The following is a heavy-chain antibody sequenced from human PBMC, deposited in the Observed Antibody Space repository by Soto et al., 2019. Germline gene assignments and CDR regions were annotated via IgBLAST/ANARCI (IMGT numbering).Heavy chain of an antibody. D-gene: IGHD6-6*01. CDR2: ISHDGTKK. CDR3: ARVSWIAASGASDY. CDR1: GFTFSNYA. J-gene: IGHJ4*02. V-gene: IGHV3-30*09. Sequence: PGGSLRLSCAASGFTFSNYAVHWVRQAAGKGLQWVAVISHDGTKKYSADSARGRFDISRDNSKNTLYLQMNNLRPEDTAVYYCARVSWIAASGASDYWGQGTLVTVSS.